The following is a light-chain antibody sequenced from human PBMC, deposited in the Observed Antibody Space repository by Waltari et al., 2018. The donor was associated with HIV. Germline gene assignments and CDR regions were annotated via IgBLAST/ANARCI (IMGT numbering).Light chain of an antibody. CDR1: KSNVGNTF. Sequence: QSVLTQPPSASQTPGPRVLMSFSGTKSNVGNTFVPWFRQVPGGAPKLVLYKNDRRPAGVPDRFPGAKSGSSASLAISGLQSDNEGDYFCASWYDKLGHWVFGVGTKLTVL. CDR2: KND. J-gene: IGLJ3*02. V-gene: IGLV1-44*01. CDR3: ASWYDKLGHWV.